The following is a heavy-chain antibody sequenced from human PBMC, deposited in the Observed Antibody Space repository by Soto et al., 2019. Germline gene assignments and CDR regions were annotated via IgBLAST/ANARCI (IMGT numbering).Heavy chain of an antibody. CDR2: ISGSGGST. CDR3: AKDDERDIHGTSNWFDP. D-gene: IGHD2-15*01. V-gene: IGHV3-23*01. CDR1: GFTFSSYA. Sequence: EVQLLESGGGLVQPGGSLRLSCAASGFTFSSYAMSWVRQAPGKGLECVSAISGSGGSTYYADSVKGRFTISRDNSKNTLYLQMNSLRAEDTAVYYCAKDDERDIHGTSNWFDPWGRGTLVTVSS. J-gene: IGHJ5*02.